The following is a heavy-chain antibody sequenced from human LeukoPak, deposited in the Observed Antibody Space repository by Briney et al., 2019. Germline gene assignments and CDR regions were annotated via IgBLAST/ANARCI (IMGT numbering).Heavy chain of an antibody. CDR2: IFYSGNT. D-gene: IGHD3-3*01. CDR3: ARHVTYYGIWSGYPES. J-gene: IGHJ5*02. Sequence: PSETLSLTCSVSGGSMSSTNFHWGWIRQPPGKGLEWIGSIFYSGNTCYNPSLKSRITMSVDMSKKQFSLRLNSVTAADTAVYFCARHVTYYGIWSGYPESWGQGTLVTVSS. V-gene: IGHV4-39*01. CDR1: GGSMSSTNFH.